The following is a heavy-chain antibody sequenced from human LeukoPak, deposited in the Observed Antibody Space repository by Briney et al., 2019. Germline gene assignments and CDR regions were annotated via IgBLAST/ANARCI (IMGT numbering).Heavy chain of an antibody. D-gene: IGHD3-10*01. CDR3: AKEYAYGSGNYYNGNWFDP. V-gene: IGHV3-23*01. CDR1: GFTFSNYA. CDR2: ISGSGGTT. J-gene: IGHJ5*02. Sequence: PGGSLRLSCAASGFTFSNYAMTWVRQAPGKGLEWVSDISGSGGTTYYADSVKGRFSISRDNSKNTLYLQMNSLRAEDMAVYYCAKEYAYGSGNYYNGNWFDPWGQGTLVTVSS.